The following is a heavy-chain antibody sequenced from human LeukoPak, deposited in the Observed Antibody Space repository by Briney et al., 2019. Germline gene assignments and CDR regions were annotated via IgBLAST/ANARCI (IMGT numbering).Heavy chain of an antibody. CDR2: LYSGGSA. CDR3: ARGGRDYSNYWFDP. V-gene: IGHV3-53*01. D-gene: IGHD4-11*01. CDR1: GFPFSSYA. J-gene: IGHJ5*02. Sequence: LGGSLRLSCAASGFPFSSYAMSWVRQAPGRGLEWVSVLYSGGSAYYADSVKGRFTISRDSSKNTLYLQMSSLRAEDTAVYFCARGGRDYSNYWFDPWGQGILVTVSS.